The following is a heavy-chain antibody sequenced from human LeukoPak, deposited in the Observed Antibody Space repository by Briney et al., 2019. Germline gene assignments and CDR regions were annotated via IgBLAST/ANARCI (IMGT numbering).Heavy chain of an antibody. Sequence: QPGGSLRLSCAASGFTVSSNYMSWVRQAPGKGLEWVSVIYSGGSTYYADSVKGRFTISRDNSKNTVSLQMNSLSPEDTALYYCAKRNGDSFIDYWGQGTLVTVSS. J-gene: IGHJ4*02. CDR2: IYSGGST. V-gene: IGHV3-53*05. D-gene: IGHD4-17*01. CDR3: AKRNGDSFIDY. CDR1: GFTVSSNY.